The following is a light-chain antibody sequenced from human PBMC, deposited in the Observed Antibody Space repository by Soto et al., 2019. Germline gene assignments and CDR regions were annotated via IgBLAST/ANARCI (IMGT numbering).Light chain of an antibody. V-gene: IGKV1-9*01. CDR3: QQLNSYPIT. CDR1: QGISSY. J-gene: IGKJ5*01. CDR2: AAY. Sequence: DIQLTQSRSFLPASVGDRVTRTCLASQGISSYLAWYQQKRGKAPKLLIYAAYTLQSGVPSRFSGSGSGTEFTLTISSLQPEDFATYYCQQLNSYPITFGQGTRLENK.